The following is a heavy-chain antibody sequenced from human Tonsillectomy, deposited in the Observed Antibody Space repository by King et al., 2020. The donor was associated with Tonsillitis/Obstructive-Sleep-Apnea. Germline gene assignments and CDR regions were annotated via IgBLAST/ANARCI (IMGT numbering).Heavy chain of an antibody. V-gene: IGHV3-74*01. J-gene: IGHJ4*02. Sequence: VQLVESGGGLVQPGGSLRLSCVASGFTFSNYWMYWVRQVPGEGLMWVSRINNDGRSTTYADSVKGRFTISRDNAENTLYLQMNSLRPEDTAVYHCARGGAKGSTDYWGQGTLVTVSS. CDR1: GFTFSNYW. CDR3: ARGGAKGSTDY. D-gene: IGHD2-15*01. CDR2: INNDGRST.